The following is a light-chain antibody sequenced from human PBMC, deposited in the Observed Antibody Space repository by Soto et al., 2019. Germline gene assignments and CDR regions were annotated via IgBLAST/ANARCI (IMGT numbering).Light chain of an antibody. V-gene: IGKV3-15*01. J-gene: IGKJ4*01. CDR3: QQYNSWPLT. CDR2: GAS. CDR1: QSLNSD. Sequence: ETVMTQSPATLSMSPRERATLSCRASQSLNSDLAWYQQKPGQAPRLLIYGASTRATGIPGRFSGSGSGTEFTLTISSLQSEDFAVYYCQQYNSWPLTFGGGTKVDIK.